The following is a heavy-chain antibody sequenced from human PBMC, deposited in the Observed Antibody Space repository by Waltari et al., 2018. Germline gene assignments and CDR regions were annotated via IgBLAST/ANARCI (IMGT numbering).Heavy chain of an antibody. V-gene: IGHV4-30-4*08. D-gene: IGHD1-26*01. CDR2: IYYSGST. Sequence: QVQLQESGPGLVKPSQTLSITCTVSGGSISRGDYYWSWIRQPPGKGLEWIGYIYYSGSTYYNPSLKSRVTISQDTSKNQFSLRLSSVTAADTAVYYCARDGALGARGAFDIWGQGTMVTVSS. J-gene: IGHJ3*02. CDR3: ARDGALGARGAFDI. CDR1: GGSISRGDYY.